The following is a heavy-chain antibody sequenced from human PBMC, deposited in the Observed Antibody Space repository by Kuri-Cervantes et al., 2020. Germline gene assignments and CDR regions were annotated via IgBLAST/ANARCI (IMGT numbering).Heavy chain of an antibody. V-gene: IGHV3-33*01. Sequence: GESLKISCAASGSTFSSYGMHWVRQAPGKGLEWVAVIWYDGSNKYYADSVKGRFTISRDNSKNTLYLQMNSLRAEDTAVYYCARDQGAFDIWGQGTMVTVSS. CDR3: ARDQGAFDI. J-gene: IGHJ3*02. CDR1: GSTFSSYG. CDR2: IWYDGSNK.